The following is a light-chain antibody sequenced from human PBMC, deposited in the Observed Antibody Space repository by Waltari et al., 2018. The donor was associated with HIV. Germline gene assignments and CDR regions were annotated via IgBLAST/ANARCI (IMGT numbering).Light chain of an antibody. CDR2: DNN. CDR1: SSNIGTNY. CDR3: GTWDSSLSAAV. J-gene: IGLJ7*02. Sequence: QSVLTQPPSVSAAPGQKVPISCSGSSSNIGTNYVSWYQQLPGTAPKLLIYDNNKRPSGIPDRFSGSKSGTSATLGITGLQTGDEADYYCGTWDSSLSAAVFGGGTQLTAL. V-gene: IGLV1-51*01.